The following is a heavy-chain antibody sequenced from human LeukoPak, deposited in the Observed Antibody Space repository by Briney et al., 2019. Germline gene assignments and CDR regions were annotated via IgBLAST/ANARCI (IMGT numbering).Heavy chain of an antibody. CDR3: ARARRDYGDYVPYYYYYMDV. J-gene: IGHJ6*03. V-gene: IGHV3-23*01. CDR2: ISGSGGST. D-gene: IGHD4-17*01. CDR1: GFTFSSYA. Sequence: GGSLRLSCAASGFTFSSYAMSWVRQAPGKGLEWVSAISGSGGSTYYADSVKGRFTISRDNAKNSLYLQMNSLRAEDTAVYYCARARRDYGDYVPYYYYYMDVWGKGTTVTVSS.